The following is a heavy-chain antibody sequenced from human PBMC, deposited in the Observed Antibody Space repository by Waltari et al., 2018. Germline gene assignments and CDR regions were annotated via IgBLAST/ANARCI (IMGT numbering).Heavy chain of an antibody. Sequence: QVQLQESGPGLVKPSETLSLTCTVSGYSISSGYYWGWIRQPPGQGLEWIGSIYHSGSTYYNPSLKSRVTISVDTSKNQFSPKLSSVTAADTAVYYCARDQKPPRGSGWYDWFDPWGQGTLVTVSS. CDR3: ARDQKPPRGSGWYDWFDP. D-gene: IGHD6-19*01. CDR2: IYHSGST. V-gene: IGHV4-38-2*02. J-gene: IGHJ5*02. CDR1: GYSISSGYY.